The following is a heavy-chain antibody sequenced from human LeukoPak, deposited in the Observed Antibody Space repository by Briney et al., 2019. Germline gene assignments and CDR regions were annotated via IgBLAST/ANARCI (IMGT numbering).Heavy chain of an antibody. D-gene: IGHD3-22*01. Sequence: GGSLRLSCAASGFTFSNAWMSWVRQAPGKGLEWVGRIKSKTDGGTTDYAAPVKGRFTISRDDSKNTLYLQMNSLKTEDTAVYYCTTDWNPWGYYDSSGYYSYWGQGTLVTVSS. J-gene: IGHJ4*02. CDR3: TTDWNPWGYYDSSGYYSY. CDR1: GFTFSNAW. V-gene: IGHV3-15*01. CDR2: IKSKTDGGTT.